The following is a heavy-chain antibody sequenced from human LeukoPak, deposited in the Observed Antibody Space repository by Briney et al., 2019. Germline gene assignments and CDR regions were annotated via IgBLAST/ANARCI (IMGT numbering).Heavy chain of an antibody. CDR3: ARDGYCSSTSCFSWAFDI. J-gene: IGHJ3*02. CDR1: GFTFSSYG. Sequence: GRSLRLSCAASGFTFSSYGMHWVRQAPGKGLEWVAVIWYDGSNKYYADSVKGRFTISRDNSKNTLYLQMNSLRAEDTAVYYCARDGYCSSTSCFSWAFDIWGQGTMVTVSS. D-gene: IGHD2-2*03. CDR2: IWYDGSNK. V-gene: IGHV3-33*01.